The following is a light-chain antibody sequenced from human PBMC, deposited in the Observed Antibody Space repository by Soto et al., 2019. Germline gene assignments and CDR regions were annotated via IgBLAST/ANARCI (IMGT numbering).Light chain of an antibody. CDR1: QSIPTY. V-gene: IGKV1-39*01. J-gene: IGKJ4*01. CDR2: AAS. CDR3: QHSYSAAVT. Sequence: DIQMSQSPSSLSASVGDRVTITCRASQSIPTYLNWYRQQPGKAPKLLIYAASSLQRGVPLRFSGSGSETEFSLSSSRLPPEDFATYYCQHSYSAAVTFGGGTKV.